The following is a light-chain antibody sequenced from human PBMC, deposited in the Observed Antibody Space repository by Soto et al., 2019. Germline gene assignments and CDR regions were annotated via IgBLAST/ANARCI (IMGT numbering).Light chain of an antibody. Sequence: EIVMTQSPATLSVSPGERATLSCRASQSVSSNLAWYQQKPGQAPRLLIYGASTRATGIPARFSGRVSGTEFTLTISSLQSEDFAVYYCQQYNNWPRTFGQGTKVEIK. CDR2: GAS. J-gene: IGKJ1*01. CDR3: QQYNNWPRT. V-gene: IGKV3-15*01. CDR1: QSVSSN.